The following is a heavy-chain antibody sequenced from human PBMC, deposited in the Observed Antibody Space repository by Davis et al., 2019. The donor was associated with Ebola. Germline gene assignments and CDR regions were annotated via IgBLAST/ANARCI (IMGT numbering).Heavy chain of an antibody. CDR3: ARVRYYGSGSPIDY. V-gene: IGHV4-34*01. D-gene: IGHD3-10*01. CDR2: INHSGST. J-gene: IGHJ4*02. Sequence: SETLSLSCAVSGGSISSGGYSWSWIRQPPGKGLEWIGEINHSGSTNYNPSLKSRVTISVDTSKNQFSLKLSSVTAADTAVYYCARVRYYGSGSPIDYWGQGTLVTVSS. CDR1: GGSISSGGYS.